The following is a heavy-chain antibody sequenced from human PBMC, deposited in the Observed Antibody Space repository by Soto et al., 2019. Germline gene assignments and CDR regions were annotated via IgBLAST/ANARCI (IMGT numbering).Heavy chain of an antibody. CDR3: ARQDLGSSPYAF. V-gene: IGHV5-51*01. J-gene: IGHJ4*02. D-gene: IGHD2-2*01. CDR2: ISPADSEI. Sequence: GESLKISCKVSTNNFTAYCIAWVRQMPGKGLEWMGLISPADSEIRYSPSFQGQVTISADKSIATAYLQWNSLKASDTAISYCARQDLGSSPYAFRGQGTLVTVSS. CDR1: TNNFTAYC.